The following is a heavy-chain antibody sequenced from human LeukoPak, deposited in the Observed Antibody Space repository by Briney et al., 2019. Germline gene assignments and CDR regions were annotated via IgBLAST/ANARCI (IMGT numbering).Heavy chain of an antibody. D-gene: IGHD5-12*01. CDR3: ARVYRGYSGSSGEHKYYFDY. CDR1: GGSISSGGYY. V-gene: IGHV4-31*03. Sequence: PSQTLSLTCTVSGGSISSGGYYWSWIRQHPGKGLEWIGYTYYSGSTYYNPSLKSRVTISVDTSKNQFSLKLSSVAAADTAVYYCARVYRGYSGSSGEHKYYFDYWGQGTLVTVSS. J-gene: IGHJ4*02. CDR2: TYYSGST.